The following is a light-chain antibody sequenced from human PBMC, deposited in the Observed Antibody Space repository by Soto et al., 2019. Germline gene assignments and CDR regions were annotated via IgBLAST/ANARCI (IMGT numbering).Light chain of an antibody. J-gene: IGKJ1*01. Sequence: IVMTQSPLSLLVTPGEPASISCRSSQSLLHSNGYNYLDWYLQKPGHSPQLLIYLGSNRASGVPDRFSGSASGTDFTLKISRVEAEDVGVYYCMQALQAWTFGQGTKVELK. CDR3: MQALQAWT. V-gene: IGKV2-28*01. CDR1: QSLLHSNGYNY. CDR2: LGS.